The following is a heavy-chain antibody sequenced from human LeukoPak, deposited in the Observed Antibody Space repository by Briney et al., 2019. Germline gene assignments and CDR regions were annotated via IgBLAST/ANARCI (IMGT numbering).Heavy chain of an antibody. V-gene: IGHV1-2*02. CDR3: ATPSYDFWRGYYNPGLSY. CDR1: GYTFTGYY. CDR2: INPNSGGT. J-gene: IGHJ4*02. D-gene: IGHD3-3*01. Sequence: ASVKVSCKASGYTFTGYYMHWVRQAPGQGLEWMGWINPNSGGTNYAQKFQGRVTMTRDTSISTAYMELSRLRSDDTAVYYCATPSYDFWRGYYNPGLSYWGQGTLVTVSS.